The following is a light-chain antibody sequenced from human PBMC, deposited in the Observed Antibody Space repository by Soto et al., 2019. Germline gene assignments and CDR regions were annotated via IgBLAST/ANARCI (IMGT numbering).Light chain of an antibody. CDR3: SSYTSSNTFV. V-gene: IGLV2-14*01. CDR1: SGDVGNYNY. CDR2: GVS. J-gene: IGLJ1*01. Sequence: QSVLTQPASVSGSPGQSITISCTGTSGDVGNYNYVSWHQHHPGKAPKLVIFGVSDRPSGISYRFSGFKSDNTASLTISGLQPEDEADYYCSSYTSSNTFVFGSGTKLTVL.